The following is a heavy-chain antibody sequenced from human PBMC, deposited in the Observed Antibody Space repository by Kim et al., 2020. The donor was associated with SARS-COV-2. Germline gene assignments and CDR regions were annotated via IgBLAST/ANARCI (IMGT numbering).Heavy chain of an antibody. Sequence: APVTGRVTISRDDSKTTLYLQMNSLKTEDTAVYYCAQSGGEGVRAGWVGPWGQGTLVTVSS. V-gene: IGHV3-15*01. J-gene: IGHJ5*02. D-gene: IGHD2-21*01. CDR3: AQSGGEGVRAGWVGP.